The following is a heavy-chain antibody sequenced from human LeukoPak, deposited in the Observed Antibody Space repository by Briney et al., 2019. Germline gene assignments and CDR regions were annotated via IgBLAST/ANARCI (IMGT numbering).Heavy chain of an antibody. J-gene: IGHJ2*01. D-gene: IGHD5-24*01. CDR3: ARVYGYNYWYFDI. CDR1: GASLSSYY. CDR2: IYYSWNT. V-gene: IGHV4-59*01. Sequence: SETLSLTCTVSGASLSSYYWTWIRQPPGKGLEWIGYIYYSWNTNYNPSLKSRVTISGDTSKSQFSLKLSSVTAADTAVYYCARVYGYNYWYFDIWGRGTLVTVSS.